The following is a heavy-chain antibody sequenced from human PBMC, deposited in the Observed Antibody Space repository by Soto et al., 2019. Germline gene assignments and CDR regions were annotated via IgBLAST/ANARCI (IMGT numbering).Heavy chain of an antibody. CDR3: ARQIYDSDPGPNSQYSFDS. Sequence: GESLKISCKGCGYSFAACWITWGRGKAGKCRGWMGRIDPSDSQTYYSPSFRGHVTISATKSITTVFLQWSSLRASDTAMYYCARQIYDSDPGPNSQYSFDSWGQGTPVTVSS. CDR2: IDPSDSQT. D-gene: IGHD3-22*01. J-gene: IGHJ4*02. V-gene: IGHV5-10-1*01. CDR1: GYSFAACW.